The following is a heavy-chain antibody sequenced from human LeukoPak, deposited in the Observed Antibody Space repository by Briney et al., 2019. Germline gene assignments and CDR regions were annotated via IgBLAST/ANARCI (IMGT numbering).Heavy chain of an antibody. V-gene: IGHV3-7*03. Sequence: GGSLRLSCAASGFMFSSNWMSWVRLAPGKGLEWVANIKEDGTETYYVDSVKGRFTISRDNAKNSLYLQMNSLRVEDTAVYYCAKELYYYGSGSYFDYWGQGTLVTVSS. J-gene: IGHJ4*02. CDR2: IKEDGTET. CDR3: AKELYYYGSGSYFDY. D-gene: IGHD3-10*01. CDR1: GFMFSSNW.